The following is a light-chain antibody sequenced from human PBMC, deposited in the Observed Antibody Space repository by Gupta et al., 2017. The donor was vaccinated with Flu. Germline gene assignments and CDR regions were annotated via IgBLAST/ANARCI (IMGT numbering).Light chain of an antibody. CDR2: RNS. Sequence: QSVLTQPPSVSGAPGQRVTISCTGTTSNIGADYDVHWYQQLPGTAPKLLIYRNSNRPSGVPDRFSGSKSGTSASLAIAGLQAEDEAHYYCQSYEDGLTDPNVVFGGGTKLTVL. V-gene: IGLV1-40*01. CDR1: TSNIGADYD. CDR3: QSYEDGLTDPNVV. J-gene: IGLJ2*01.